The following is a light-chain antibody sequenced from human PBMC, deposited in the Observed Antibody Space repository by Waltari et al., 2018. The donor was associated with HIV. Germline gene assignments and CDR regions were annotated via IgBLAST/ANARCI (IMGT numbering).Light chain of an antibody. Sequence: EIVMTQYPPTLSVSPGDTATLSCSASQSVSSNLAWYQQKPGQAPRLLIYCSSTRATGIPARFSGSGSGTEFTLTISSLQSEDFAVYYCQQYNKWPETFGQGTKVEIK. CDR2: CSS. CDR3: QQYNKWPET. V-gene: IGKV3-15*01. CDR1: QSVSSN. J-gene: IGKJ1*01.